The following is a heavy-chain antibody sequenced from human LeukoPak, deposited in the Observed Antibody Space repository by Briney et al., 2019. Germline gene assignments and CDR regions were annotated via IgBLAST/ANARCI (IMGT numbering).Heavy chain of an antibody. D-gene: IGHD4-17*01. V-gene: IGHV4-34*01. CDR3: ARKLGIFTVTTAFDY. J-gene: IGHJ4*02. Sequence: PSETLSLTCAVYGGSFSGYYWSWIRQPPGKGLEWIGEINHSGSTNYNPSLKSRVTISVDTSKNQFSLKLSSMTAADTAVYYCARKLGIFTVTTAFDYWGQGTLVTVSS. CDR2: INHSGST. CDR1: GGSFSGYY.